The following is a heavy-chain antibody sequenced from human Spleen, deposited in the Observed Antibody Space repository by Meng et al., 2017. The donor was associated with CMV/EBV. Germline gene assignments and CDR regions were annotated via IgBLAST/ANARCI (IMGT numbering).Heavy chain of an antibody. CDR2: ISSSSSYI. CDR1: GFTFSTYS. J-gene: IGHJ6*02. V-gene: IGHV3-21*01. Sequence: GESLKISCAASGFTFSTYSMNWVRQAPGKGLEWVSSISSSSSYIYYAAAVKGRFTISRDNAKNSLYLQMNSLRAEDTAVYHCARDRLDLVVPAAYYGMDVWGQGTTVTVSS. CDR3: ARDRLDLVVPAAYYGMDV. D-gene: IGHD2-2*01.